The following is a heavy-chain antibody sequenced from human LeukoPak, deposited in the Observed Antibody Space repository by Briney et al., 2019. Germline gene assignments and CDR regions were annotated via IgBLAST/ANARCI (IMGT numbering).Heavy chain of an antibody. J-gene: IGHJ4*02. CDR2: IYDSATI. CDR3: ATDSVGDTTAFDY. Sequence: SETLSLTCTVSGGSTSSSSYYWGWIRQPPGKELEWIENIYDSATIYYNPSLKSRVTISVDTSKNQLSLKLSSVTAADTAVYYCATDSVGDTTAFDYWGQGTLVTVSS. D-gene: IGHD1-26*01. CDR1: GGSTSSSSYY. V-gene: IGHV4-39*01.